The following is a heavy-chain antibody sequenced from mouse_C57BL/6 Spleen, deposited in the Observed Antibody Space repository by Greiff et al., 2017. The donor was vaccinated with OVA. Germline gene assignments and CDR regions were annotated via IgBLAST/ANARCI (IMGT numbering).Heavy chain of an antibody. CDR2: ISSGSSTI. J-gene: IGHJ4*01. Sequence: EVQGVESGGGLVKPGGSLKLSCAASGFTFSDYGMHWVRQAPEKGLEWVAYISSGSSTIYYADTVKGRFTISRDNAKNTLFLQMTSLRSEDTAMYYCARRGDYDYSYAMDYWGQGTSVTVSS. D-gene: IGHD2-4*01. CDR1: GFTFSDYG. V-gene: IGHV5-17*01. CDR3: ARRGDYDYSYAMDY.